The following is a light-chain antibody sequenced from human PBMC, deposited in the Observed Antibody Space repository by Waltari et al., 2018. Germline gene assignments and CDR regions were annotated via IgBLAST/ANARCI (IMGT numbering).Light chain of an antibody. J-gene: IGLJ2*01. V-gene: IGLV2-23*02. CDR2: EVN. Sequence: QSALTQPASVSGSPGQSIPISCPGPNNDIGSYNLFSWYQQQPGKAPNVIIFEVNKRPSGVSNRCAGSKSGNTASLTVSGLHPEDEADYYCCSYAGTPRVVFGGGTKLTVL. CDR3: CSYAGTPRVV. CDR1: NNDIGSYNL.